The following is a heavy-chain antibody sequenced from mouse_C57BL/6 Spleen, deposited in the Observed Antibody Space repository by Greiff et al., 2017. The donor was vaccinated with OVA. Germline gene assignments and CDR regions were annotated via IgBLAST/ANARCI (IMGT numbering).Heavy chain of an antibody. V-gene: IGHV5-16*01. J-gene: IGHJ4*01. CDR3: ARYDYDLGYYAMDY. D-gene: IGHD2-4*01. CDR2: INYDGSST. Sequence: EVMLVESEGGLVQPGSSMKLSCTASGFTFSDYYMAWVRQVPEKGLEWVANINYDGSSTYYLDSLKSRFIISRDNAKNILYLQMSSLKSEDTATYYCARYDYDLGYYAMDYWGQGTSVTVSS. CDR1: GFTFSDYY.